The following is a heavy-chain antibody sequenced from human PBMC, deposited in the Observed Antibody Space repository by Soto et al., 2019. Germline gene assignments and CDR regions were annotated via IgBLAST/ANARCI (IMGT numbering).Heavy chain of an antibody. D-gene: IGHD3-9*01. V-gene: IGHV3-30*09. J-gene: IGHJ4*02. CDR1: GFTFSHYA. Sequence: QPGGSLRLSCAASGFTFSHYAMHWVRQAPGKGLEWVAVISYDGSNKYYADSVKGRFAISRDNSKNTLYVQLNSLRAEDTAVYYCAREVILTGYRYGNLDHWGQGTLVTVSS. CDR2: ISYDGSNK. CDR3: AREVILTGYRYGNLDH.